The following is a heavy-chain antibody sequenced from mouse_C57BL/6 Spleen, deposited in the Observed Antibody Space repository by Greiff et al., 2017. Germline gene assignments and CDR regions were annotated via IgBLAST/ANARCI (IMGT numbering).Heavy chain of an antibody. J-gene: IGHJ4*01. CDR3: ARGYDYDGAIDD. CDR1: GYTFTSYT. Sequence: QVQLQQSGAELARPGASVKMSCKASGYTFTSYTMHWVKQRPGQGLEWIGYINPSSGYIKYNQTFKDQATLTADKSSSPTYRQLSSLTSEDSAFXYCARGYDYDGAIDDWGKGTSVTVSS. CDR2: INPSSGYI. D-gene: IGHD2-4*01. V-gene: IGHV1-4*01.